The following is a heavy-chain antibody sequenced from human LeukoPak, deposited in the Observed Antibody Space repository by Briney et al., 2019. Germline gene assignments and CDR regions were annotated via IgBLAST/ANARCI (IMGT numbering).Heavy chain of an antibody. CDR1: GFTFSSYE. J-gene: IGHJ4*02. D-gene: IGHD5-18*01. CDR3: ARDGDSYGRMFDY. Sequence: PGGSLRLSCAASGFTFSSYEMNWVRQAPGKGLEWVSYISSSGSTIYYADSVKGRFTISRDNAKNSLYLQMNSLRAEDTAVYYCARDGDSYGRMFDYWGQGTLVTVSS. V-gene: IGHV3-48*03. CDR2: ISSSGSTI.